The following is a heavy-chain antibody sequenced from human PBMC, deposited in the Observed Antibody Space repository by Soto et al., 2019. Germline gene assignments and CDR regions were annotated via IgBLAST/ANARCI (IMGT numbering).Heavy chain of an antibody. Sequence: PSETLSLTCTVSGGSISNYYWSWIRQPPGKGLEWIGEINHSGSTNYNPSLKSRVTISVDTSKNQFSLKLSSVTAADTAVYYCARDSLVSYDFWSPSNYYYYGMDVWGQGTTVTVSS. V-gene: IGHV4-34*01. D-gene: IGHD3-3*01. CDR2: INHSGST. CDR1: GGSISNYY. CDR3: ARDSLVSYDFWSPSNYYYYGMDV. J-gene: IGHJ6*02.